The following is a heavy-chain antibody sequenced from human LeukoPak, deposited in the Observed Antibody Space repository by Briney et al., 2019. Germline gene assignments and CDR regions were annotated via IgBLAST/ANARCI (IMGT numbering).Heavy chain of an antibody. Sequence: GGSLRLSCAASGFTFDDYAMHWVRQAPGNGLEWVSGISWNSGSIGYADSVKGRFTISRDNAKNSLYLQMNSLRAEDMALYYCAKDIRAVAGASSAFDIWGQGTMVTVSS. V-gene: IGHV3-9*03. D-gene: IGHD6-19*01. CDR2: ISWNSGSI. J-gene: IGHJ3*02. CDR1: GFTFDDYA. CDR3: AKDIRAVAGASSAFDI.